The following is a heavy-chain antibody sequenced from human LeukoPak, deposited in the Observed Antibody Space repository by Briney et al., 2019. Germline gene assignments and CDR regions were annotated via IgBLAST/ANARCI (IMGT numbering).Heavy chain of an antibody. D-gene: IGHD3-10*01. CDR3: ARDPGEGSYNY. V-gene: IGHV3-53*01. CDR1: GFTVSNNY. Sequence: GGSLRLSCAASGFTVSNNYMSWVRQAPGKGLEWVSVIYSGGSTYYADSVKGRFTISRDNTKNTLYLQMNSLRAEDTAVYYCARDPGEGSYNYWGQGTLSPSPQ. CDR2: IYSGGST. J-gene: IGHJ4*02.